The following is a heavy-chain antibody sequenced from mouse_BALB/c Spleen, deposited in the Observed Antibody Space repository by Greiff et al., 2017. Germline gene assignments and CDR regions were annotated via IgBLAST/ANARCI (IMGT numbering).Heavy chain of an antibody. J-gene: IGHJ3*01. CDR1: GFSLTSYG. D-gene: IGHD2-4*01. Sequence: VQRVESGPGLVAPSQSLSITCTVSGFSLTSYGVHWVRQPPGKGLEWLGVIWAGGSTNYNSALMSRLSISKDNSKSQVFLKMNSLQTDDTAMYYCARDRVYDYDGFAYWGQGTLVTVSA. CDR2: IWAGGST. CDR3: ARDRVYDYDGFAY. V-gene: IGHV2-9*02.